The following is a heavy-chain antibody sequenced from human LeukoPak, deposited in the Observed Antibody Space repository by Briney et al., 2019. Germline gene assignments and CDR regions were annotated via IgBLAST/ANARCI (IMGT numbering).Heavy chain of an antibody. V-gene: IGHV3-7*05. Sequence: GGSLRLSCAGSGFTFSGYWMTWVRQAPGKGLEWVANIKNDGSEKYYVDSVKGRFTISRDSAKNSLYLQMNSLRAEDTAVYYCARDNYGPDYWGQGTLVTVSS. J-gene: IGHJ4*02. CDR2: IKNDGSEK. D-gene: IGHD4-17*01. CDR3: ARDNYGPDY. CDR1: GFTFSGYW.